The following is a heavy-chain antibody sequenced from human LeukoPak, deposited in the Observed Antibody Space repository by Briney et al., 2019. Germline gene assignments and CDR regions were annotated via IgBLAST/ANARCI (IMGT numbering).Heavy chain of an antibody. CDR3: ARAVSGRFDY. D-gene: IGHD6-19*01. Sequence: SETLSLTCTVSGGSISSYYWSWIRQPPGKGLEWIGYIYYSGSTNYNPSLNSRVTISVDTSKNQFSLRLSSVTAADTAIYYCARAVSGRFDYWGQGTLVTVSS. CDR2: IYYSGST. J-gene: IGHJ4*02. V-gene: IGHV4-59*08. CDR1: GGSISSYY.